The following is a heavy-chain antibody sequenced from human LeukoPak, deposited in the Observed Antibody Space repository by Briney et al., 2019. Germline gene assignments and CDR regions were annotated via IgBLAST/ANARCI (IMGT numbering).Heavy chain of an antibody. V-gene: IGHV4-59*08. Sequence: ASETLSLTCNVSGGSISSSYWSWIRQPPGKGLEWVGYIYNTGTTNYNPSLNSRVTISVDTSKNQLSLRLSSVTDADTAVYYCARHEPPGARRHLDYWGQGTLVTVSS. CDR1: GGSISSSY. CDR3: ARHEPPGARRHLDY. CDR2: IYNTGTT. D-gene: IGHD1-14*01. J-gene: IGHJ4*02.